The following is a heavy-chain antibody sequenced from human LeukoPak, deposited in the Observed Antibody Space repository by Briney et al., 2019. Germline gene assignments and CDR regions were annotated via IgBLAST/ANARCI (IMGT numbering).Heavy chain of an antibody. Sequence: SETLSLTCTVSGGSISSSSYCWGWIRQPPGKGLEWIGTICYSGSTFYNPSLKSRVTISVDTSKNQFSLRLSSVTAADTAVYYCTRSVYIVVEYYFDCWGQGALVTVSS. CDR2: ICYSGST. V-gene: IGHV4-39*01. CDR1: GGSISSSSYC. CDR3: TRSVYIVVEYYFDC. J-gene: IGHJ4*02. D-gene: IGHD2-15*01.